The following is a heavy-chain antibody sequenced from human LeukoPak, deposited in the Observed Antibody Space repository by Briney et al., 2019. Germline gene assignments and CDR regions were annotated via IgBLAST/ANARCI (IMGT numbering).Heavy chain of an antibody. CDR3: VVDIVATKLFDH. CDR2: ISSSGSTI. CDR1: GFTFSSYE. J-gene: IGHJ4*02. V-gene: IGHV3-48*03. Sequence: PGGSLRLSCAASGFTFSSYEMNWVRQAPGKGLEWVSYISSSGSTIYYADSVKGRFTISRDNAKNSLYLQMNSLRAEDTAVYYCVVDIVATKLFDHWGQGTLVTVSS. D-gene: IGHD5-12*01.